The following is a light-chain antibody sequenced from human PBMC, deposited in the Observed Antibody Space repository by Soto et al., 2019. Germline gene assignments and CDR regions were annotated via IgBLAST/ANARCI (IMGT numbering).Light chain of an antibody. V-gene: IGLV2-14*01. J-gene: IGLJ1*01. CDR2: DVS. CDR1: STDVGRYNY. Sequence: SVLTKPASVSGSPGQSITISCTGTSTDVGRYNYVSWYQQHPGKAPKLMVYDVSNRPSWVSNRFSGSKSGITASLTISGLQAEDEADYYCTSYTSDSTYVFGTGTKVTVL. CDR3: TSYTSDSTYV.